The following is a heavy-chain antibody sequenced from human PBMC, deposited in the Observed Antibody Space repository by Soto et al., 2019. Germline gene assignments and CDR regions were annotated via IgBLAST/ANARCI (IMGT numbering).Heavy chain of an antibody. CDR3: ARTYIAAAGGNWFDP. D-gene: IGHD6-13*01. V-gene: IGHV4-59*08. Sequence: SETLSLTCTVSGGSISSYYWSWIRQPPGKGLEWIGYIYYSGSTNYNPSLKSRVTISVDTSKNQFSLKLSSVTAADTAVYYCARTYIAAAGGNWFDPWGQGTLVTVSS. CDR1: GGSISSYY. J-gene: IGHJ5*02. CDR2: IYYSGST.